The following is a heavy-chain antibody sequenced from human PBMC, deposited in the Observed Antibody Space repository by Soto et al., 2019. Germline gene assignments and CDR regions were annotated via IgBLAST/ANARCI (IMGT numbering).Heavy chain of an antibody. J-gene: IGHJ5*02. CDR3: AREEAGYQLLSNWFDP. V-gene: IGHV1-8*01. CDR1: GYTFTSYD. D-gene: IGHD2-2*01. Sequence: ASVTVSCTAPGYTFTSYDINWVRKAPGKGLEWMGWMNPNSGNTGYAQKFQGRVTMTRNTSISTAYMELSSLRSEDTAVYYCAREEAGYQLLSNWFDPWGQGTLVTVSS. CDR2: MNPNSGNT.